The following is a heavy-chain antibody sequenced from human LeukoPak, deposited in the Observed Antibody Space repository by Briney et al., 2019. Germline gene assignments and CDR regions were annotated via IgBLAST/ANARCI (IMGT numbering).Heavy chain of an antibody. J-gene: IGHJ3*02. D-gene: IGHD4-17*01. V-gene: IGHV4-34*01. Sequence: SETLSLTCAVYGGSFSGYYWTWIRQPPGKGLEWIGEINHSGSTNYNPSLKSRVTISVDTSKNQFSLKLKSVTAADTAVYYCARTTTVTTSAFDIWGQGTMVTVSS. CDR3: ARTTTVTTSAFDI. CDR2: INHSGST. CDR1: GGSFSGYY.